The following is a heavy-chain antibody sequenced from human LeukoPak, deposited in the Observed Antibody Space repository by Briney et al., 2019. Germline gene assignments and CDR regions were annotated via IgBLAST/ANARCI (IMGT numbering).Heavy chain of an antibody. CDR2: ISSSGGTI. CDR3: ARSFNDY. CDR1: GFTFSSYE. Sequence: SGGSLRLSCAASGFTFSSYEMNWVRQAPGKGLEWVSYISSSGGTIYYADSVKGRFTISRDNAKNSLYLQMNSLRAEDTAVYYYARSFNDYWGQGTLVTVSS. V-gene: IGHV3-48*03. J-gene: IGHJ4*02.